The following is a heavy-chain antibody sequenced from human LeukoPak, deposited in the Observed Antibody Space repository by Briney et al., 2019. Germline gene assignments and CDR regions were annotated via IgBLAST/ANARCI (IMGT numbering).Heavy chain of an antibody. V-gene: IGHV3-48*01. D-gene: IGHD6-13*01. Sequence: GGSLRLSCAASGFTFSTYSMNWVHQAPGKGLEWISFIRHDSSDIYYADSVKGRFTISRDNAKNSLFLQMNSLRAEDTAVYYCARGPLIAAAGTWWGQGTLVTVSS. CDR3: ARGPLIAAAGTW. CDR2: IRHDSSDI. CDR1: GFTFSTYS. J-gene: IGHJ4*02.